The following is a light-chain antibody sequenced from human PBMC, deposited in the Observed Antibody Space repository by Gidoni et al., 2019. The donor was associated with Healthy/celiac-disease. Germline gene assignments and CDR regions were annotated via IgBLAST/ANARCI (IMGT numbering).Light chain of an antibody. J-gene: IGLJ2*01. CDR2: GNS. CDR1: SSNIGAGYD. CDR3: QSYDSSLSAYVV. V-gene: IGLV1-40*01. Sequence: QSVLTPPPSVSWAPGQRVTISCTGSSSNIGAGYDVHWYQQLPGTAPKLLIYGNSNRPSGVPDRFSGSKSGTSASLAITGLQAEDEADYYCQSYDSSLSAYVVFGGGTKLTVL.